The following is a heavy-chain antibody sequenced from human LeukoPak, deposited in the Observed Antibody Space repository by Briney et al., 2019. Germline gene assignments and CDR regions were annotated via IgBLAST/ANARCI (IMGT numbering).Heavy chain of an antibody. D-gene: IGHD3-22*01. CDR1: GFTFSSYW. CDR3: AKDYYDSSGYYYSPYYFDY. V-gene: IGHV3-7*01. J-gene: IGHJ4*02. Sequence: PGGSLRLSCAASGFTFSSYWMSWVRQAPGKGLEWVANIKQDGSEKYYVDSVKGRFTISRDNAKNSLYLQMNSLRAEDTAVYYCAKDYYDSSGYYYSPYYFDYWGQGTLVTVSS. CDR2: IKQDGSEK.